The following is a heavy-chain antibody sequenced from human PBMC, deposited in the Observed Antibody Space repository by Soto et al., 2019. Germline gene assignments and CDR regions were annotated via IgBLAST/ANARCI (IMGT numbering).Heavy chain of an antibody. V-gene: IGHV3-48*03. J-gene: IGHJ4*02. D-gene: IGHD2-2*01. CDR3: ARAVVPAASMAD. Sequence: EVPLVEAWGGLVQPGGSLRLSCAAAGFTFSSDEMNWVRQSPGNGLEWVSYISSSGSTIYYADALKGRFTISRDNAKNSLYLQMNILRAEATAVYYCARAVVPAASMADWGQGTLVTVSS. CDR2: ISSSGSTI. CDR1: GFTFSSDE.